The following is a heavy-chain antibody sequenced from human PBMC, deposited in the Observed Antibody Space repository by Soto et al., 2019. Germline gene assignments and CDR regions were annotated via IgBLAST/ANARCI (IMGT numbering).Heavy chain of an antibody. Sequence: QVQLQESGPGLVKPSQTLSLTCTVSGGSISGGNYYWSWIRQPPGKGLEWIGYIYYSGSTYYNPSLKSRVNISVDTSQNQFSLKLTPGTAPYTAVYYCARRLEPHYGGWFYFDYWGQGTLVTVSS. V-gene: IGHV4-30-4*01. CDR2: IYYSGST. D-gene: IGHD4-17*01. CDR1: GGSISGGNYY. CDR3: ARRLEPHYGGWFYFDY. J-gene: IGHJ4*02.